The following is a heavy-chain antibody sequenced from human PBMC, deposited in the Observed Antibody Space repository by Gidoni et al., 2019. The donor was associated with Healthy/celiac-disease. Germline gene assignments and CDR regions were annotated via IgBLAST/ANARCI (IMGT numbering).Heavy chain of an antibody. CDR3: ARDPNNSSSYPYYFDY. J-gene: IGHJ4*02. V-gene: IGHV1-18*01. D-gene: IGHD6-6*01. CDR1: GYTFTSYG. Sequence: QVQLVQSGAEVKKPAASVKVSCKASGYTFTSYGISWVRQAPGQGLEWMGWISAYNGKTNYAKKLQGRVTMTTDTSTSTDYMELRSLRSDDTDVYYCARDPNNSSSYPYYFDYWGQGTLVTVSS. CDR2: ISAYNGKT.